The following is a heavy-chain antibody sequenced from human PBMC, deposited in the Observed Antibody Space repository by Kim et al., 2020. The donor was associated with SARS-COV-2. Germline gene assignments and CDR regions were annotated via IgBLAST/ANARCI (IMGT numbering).Heavy chain of an antibody. CDR1: GYTFTSYG. CDR2: ISAYNGNT. Sequence: ASVKVSCKASGYTFTSYGISWVRQAPGQGLEWMGWISAYNGNTNYAQKLQGRVTMTTDTSTSTAYMELWSLRSDDTAVYYCARGYGSGSYSSNYYYGMDVWGQGTTVTVSS. V-gene: IGHV1-18*01. CDR3: ARGYGSGSYSSNYYYGMDV. J-gene: IGHJ6*02. D-gene: IGHD3-10*01.